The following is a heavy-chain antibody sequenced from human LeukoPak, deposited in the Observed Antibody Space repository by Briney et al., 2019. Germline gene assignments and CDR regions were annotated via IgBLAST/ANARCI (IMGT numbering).Heavy chain of an antibody. CDR1: GFTFSSYA. D-gene: IGHD3-9*01. CDR3: ANAKTYYEILTGYRGGTYYFDY. CDR2: ISGSGGST. J-gene: IGHJ4*02. V-gene: IGHV3-23*01. Sequence: SGGSLRLSRAASGFTFSSYAMSWVRQAPGKGLEWVSAISGSGGSTYYADSVKGRFTISRDNSKNTLYLQMNSLRAEDTAVYYCANAKTYYEILTGYRGGTYYFDYWGQGTLVTVSS.